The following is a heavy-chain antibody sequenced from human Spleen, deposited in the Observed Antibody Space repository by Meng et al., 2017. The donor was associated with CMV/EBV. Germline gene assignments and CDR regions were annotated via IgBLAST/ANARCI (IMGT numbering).Heavy chain of an antibody. D-gene: IGHD2/OR15-2a*01. CDR2: IRYNGNNK. J-gene: IGHJ4*02. Sequence: GGSLRLSCAASGFTFNNYGIHWVRQAPGKGLEWVAFIRYNGNNKYYADSVKGRFTISRDNSKNTLYLQMNSLTPEDTALYYCALGRREYFDYWGQGTLVTVSS. V-gene: IGHV3-30*02. CDR3: ALGRREYFDY. CDR1: GFTFNNYG.